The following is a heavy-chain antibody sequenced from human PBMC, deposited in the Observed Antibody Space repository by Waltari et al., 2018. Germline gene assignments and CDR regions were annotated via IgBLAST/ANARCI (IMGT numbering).Heavy chain of an antibody. CDR1: GFSVSGVY. D-gene: IGHD1-26*01. J-gene: IGHJ5*02. CDR2: IYSGGST. V-gene: IGHV3-53*01. Sequence: EVQLVESVGGLVQPVGSLRLSCAASGFSVSGVYMTWVRQAPGKGLQWVSIIYSGGSTYYADSVKGRFTISRDNSKNTVFLQMNSLRVDDTAVYYCARPVGNETWGQGTLVTVSS. CDR3: ARPVGNET.